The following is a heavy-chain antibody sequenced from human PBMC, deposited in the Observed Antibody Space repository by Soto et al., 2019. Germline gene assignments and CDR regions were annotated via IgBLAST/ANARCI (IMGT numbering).Heavy chain of an antibody. V-gene: IGHV1-69*06. J-gene: IGHJ5*02. D-gene: IGHD3-10*01. CDR3: GRVTAMVGRVRDNWVDP. Sequence: QVPLVQSGAEVKKPGSSVTVSCKASGGTFSSYAIHWVRQAPGQGLEWMGGINPMYGPANYAPRFPGRGTISAGKFTTTLHTELTGLTDQDTAVYCWGRVTAMVGRVRDNWVDPWGPGNGVTVSS. CDR2: INPMYGPA. CDR1: GGTFSSYA.